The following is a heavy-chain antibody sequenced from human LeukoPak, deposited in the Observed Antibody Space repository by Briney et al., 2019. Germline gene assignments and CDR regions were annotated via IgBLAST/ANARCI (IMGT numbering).Heavy chain of an antibody. CDR3: AGLYCSSTSCYEEGTDY. D-gene: IGHD2-2*01. CDR1: GYTFTSYG. CDR2: INPNSGGT. Sequence: ASVKVSCKASGYTFTSYGISWVRQAPGQGLEWMGWINPNSGGTNYAQKFQGRVTMTRVTSISTAYMELSRLRSDDTAVYYCAGLYCSSTSCYEEGTDYWGQGTLVTVSS. J-gene: IGHJ4*02. V-gene: IGHV1-2*02.